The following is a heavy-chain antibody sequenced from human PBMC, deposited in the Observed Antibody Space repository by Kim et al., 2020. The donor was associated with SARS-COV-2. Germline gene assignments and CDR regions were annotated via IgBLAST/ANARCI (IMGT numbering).Heavy chain of an antibody. CDR2: IGTAGDT. D-gene: IGHD1-1*01. Sequence: GGSLRLSCAASGFTFSKYDMHWVRQPTGRGLGWVSAIGTAGDTFYLGSVKGRFTISRDNAKNSLYLQMNSLTAGDTAVYYCARGSMGRAPGPDDAFDIWGQGTVVTVSS. CDR3: ARGSMGRAPGPDDAFDI. V-gene: IGHV3-13*01. CDR1: GFTFSKYD. J-gene: IGHJ3*02.